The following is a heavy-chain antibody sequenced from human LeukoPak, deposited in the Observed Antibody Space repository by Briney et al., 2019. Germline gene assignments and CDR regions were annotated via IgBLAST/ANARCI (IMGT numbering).Heavy chain of an antibody. V-gene: IGHV3-74*01. CDR2: INNDGSGT. Sequence: PGGSLRLSCAASGFTFSSYWMHWVRQAPGKGLMWVSRINNDGSGTVYADSVEGRFTISRDNAKNTLYLQMNSLRADDTAVYYCARDLVQWELAAFDIWGQGTMVTVSS. D-gene: IGHD1-26*01. CDR3: ARDLVQWELAAFDI. CDR1: GFTFSSYW. J-gene: IGHJ3*02.